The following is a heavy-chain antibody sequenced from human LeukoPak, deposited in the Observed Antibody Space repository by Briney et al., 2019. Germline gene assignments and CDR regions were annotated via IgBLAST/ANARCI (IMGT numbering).Heavy chain of an antibody. CDR3: ARVPGFI. CDR2: IYSGGST. CDR1: GFRFSSQW. Sequence: GGSLRLSCAASGFRFSSQWMSWVRQAPGKGLEWVSVIYSGGSTYYADSVKGRCTISRDNSKNTLYLQMNSLRAEDTAVYYCARVPGFIWGQGTLVTVSS. V-gene: IGHV3-66*01. D-gene: IGHD3-10*01. J-gene: IGHJ4*02.